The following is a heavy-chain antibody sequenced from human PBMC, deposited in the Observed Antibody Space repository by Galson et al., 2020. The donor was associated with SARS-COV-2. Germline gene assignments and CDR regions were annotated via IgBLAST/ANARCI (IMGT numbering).Heavy chain of an antibody. CDR2: IKSKASGGTA. D-gene: IGHD5-12*01. J-gene: IGHJ6*04. CDR3: SWVDRRSVNDNEKPADYYYFLAA. CDR1: GLTFTYAW. Sequence: GESLKISCAGSGLTFTYAWMSWVRQAPGKGLEWIGHIKSKASGGTAGYAAPVKGRFTISREDSKNTLYLEMISLKTEDTAVYYCSWVDRRSVNDNEKPADYYYFLAAWGSGTTVTVSS. V-gene: IGHV3-15*01.